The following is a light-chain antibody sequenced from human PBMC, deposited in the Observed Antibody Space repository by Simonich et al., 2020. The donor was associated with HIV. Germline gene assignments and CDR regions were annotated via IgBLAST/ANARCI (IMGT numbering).Light chain of an antibody. CDR3: QQSPGT. V-gene: IGKV3-20*01. CDR2: GAS. Sequence: EIVMTQSPATLSLSPGKRATLSCRASQSVSSNLAWYQQKPGQAPRLLIYGASSRATGIPDRFSGSGSGTDYTLTISRLEPEDFAVYYCQQSPGTFGPGTKVDIK. J-gene: IGKJ3*01. CDR1: QSVSSN.